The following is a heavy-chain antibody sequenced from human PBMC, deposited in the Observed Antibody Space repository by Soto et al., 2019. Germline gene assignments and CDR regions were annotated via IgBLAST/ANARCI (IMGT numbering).Heavy chain of an antibody. J-gene: IGHJ6*02. CDR1: GFIFSDYT. CDR2: ISSSGGAI. Sequence: EVQLVESGGDLVQPGGSLRLSCAASGFIFSDYTMTWVRQAPGRGLEFVSHISSSGGAIFYAVSVKGRFTVSRDNAKNSLYLQMNSLRDEDTAVYFCARDHGGSTWFVGVYYFFGMDVWGQGTAVTVSS. V-gene: IGHV3-48*02. CDR3: ARDHGGSTWFVGVYYFFGMDV. D-gene: IGHD6-13*01.